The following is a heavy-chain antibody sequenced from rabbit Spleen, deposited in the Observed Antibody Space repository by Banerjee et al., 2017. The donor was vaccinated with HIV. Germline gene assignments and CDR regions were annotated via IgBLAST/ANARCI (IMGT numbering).Heavy chain of an antibody. D-gene: IGHD1-1*01. Sequence: QEQLEESGGDLVKPGASLTLTCTASGFSFNNNYVMCWVRQAPGKGLEWIAYIYTAGGSTYYASWAKGRFTITRSTSLNTVTLQLNSLTAADTATYFCARLSSGAFNLWGPGTLVTVS. V-gene: IGHV1S45*01. J-gene: IGHJ4*01. CDR2: IYTAGGST. CDR3: ARLSSGAFNL. CDR1: GFSFNNNYV.